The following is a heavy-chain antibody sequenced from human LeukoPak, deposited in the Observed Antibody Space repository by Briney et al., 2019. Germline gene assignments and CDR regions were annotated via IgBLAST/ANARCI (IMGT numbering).Heavy chain of an antibody. V-gene: IGHV1-8*03. Sequence: GASVKVSCKASGYTFTSYDINWVRQATGQGLEWMGWMNPNSGNTGYAQKFQGRVTITRNTSISTAYMELSSLRSEDTAVYYCARSRTRYSRGKACFDPWGQGTLVTVSS. CDR1: GYTFTSYD. CDR2: MNPNSGNT. D-gene: IGHD6-13*01. J-gene: IGHJ5*02. CDR3: ARSRTRYSRGKACFDP.